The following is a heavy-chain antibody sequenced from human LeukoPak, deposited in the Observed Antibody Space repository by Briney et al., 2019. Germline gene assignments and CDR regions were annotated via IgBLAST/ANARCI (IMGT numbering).Heavy chain of an antibody. CDR1: GFTFSSYA. V-gene: IGHV3-23*01. CDR3: AKSSGFQRDSSWYRN. J-gene: IGHJ4*02. Sequence: AGGSLRLSCAASGFTFSSYAMSWVRQAPGKGLEWVSTISGSGGSTYYADSVEGRFTISRDNSKNTLYLQMNSLRAEDTAVYYCAKSSGFQRDSSWYRNWGQGTLVTVSS. CDR2: ISGSGGST. D-gene: IGHD6-13*01.